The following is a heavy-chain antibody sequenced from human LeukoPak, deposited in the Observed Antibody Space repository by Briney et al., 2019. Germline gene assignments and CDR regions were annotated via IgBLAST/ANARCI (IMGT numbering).Heavy chain of an antibody. CDR3: ARVVPHQRSDYFDY. CDR1: GGSINSGSYY. V-gene: IGHV4-61*02. Sequence: SETLSLTCAVSGGSINSGSYYWSWIRQPAGKGLEWIGRIYASGSTHYNPSLKSRVTISLDTSKNQFSLKLSSVTAADTAVYYCARVVPHQRSDYFDYWGQGTLVTVSS. D-gene: IGHD6-6*01. J-gene: IGHJ4*02. CDR2: IYASGST.